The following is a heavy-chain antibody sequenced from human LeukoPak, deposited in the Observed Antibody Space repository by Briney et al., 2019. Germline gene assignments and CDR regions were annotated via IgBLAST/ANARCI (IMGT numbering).Heavy chain of an antibody. V-gene: IGHV4-59*01. CDR3: ARYYYGGNGGIYDAFDI. CDR2: IYYSGST. CDR1: GGSISSYY. D-gene: IGHD3-10*01. Sequence: PSETLSLTCTVSGGSISSYYWSWLRQPPGKGLEWIGYIYYSGSTNYNPSLKSRVTISVNTSKNQFSLKLSSVTAADTAVYYCARYYYGGNGGIYDAFDIWGQGTMVTVSS. J-gene: IGHJ3*02.